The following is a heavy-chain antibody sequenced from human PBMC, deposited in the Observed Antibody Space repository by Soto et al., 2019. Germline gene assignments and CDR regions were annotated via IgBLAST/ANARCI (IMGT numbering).Heavy chain of an antibody. J-gene: IGHJ6*02. CDR2: INPSGGST. CDR1: GYTFTSYY. V-gene: IGHV1-46*01. CDR3: ARDRYLYDFWSGYYTGTSYYDYGMDV. D-gene: IGHD3-3*01. Sequence: ASVKYYCKASGYTFTSYYMHWVRQAPGQGLEWMGIINPSGGSTSYAQKFQGRVTMTRDTSTSTVYMELSSLRSEDTAVYYCARDRYLYDFWSGYYTGTSYYDYGMDVWGQGTTVTVSS.